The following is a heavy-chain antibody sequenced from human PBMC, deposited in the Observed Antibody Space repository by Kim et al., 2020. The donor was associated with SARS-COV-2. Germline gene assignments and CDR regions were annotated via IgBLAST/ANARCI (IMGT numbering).Heavy chain of an antibody. D-gene: IGHD2-21*02. CDR1: GGTFSSYA. CDR2: IIPIFGTA. Sequence: SVKVSCKASGGTFSSYAISWVRQAPGQGLEWMGGIIPIFGTANYAQKFQGRVTITADKSTSTAYMELSSLRSEDTAVYYCARAGGVTNPRYFDLWGRGTLVTVSS. CDR3: ARAGGVTNPRYFDL. V-gene: IGHV1-69*06. J-gene: IGHJ2*01.